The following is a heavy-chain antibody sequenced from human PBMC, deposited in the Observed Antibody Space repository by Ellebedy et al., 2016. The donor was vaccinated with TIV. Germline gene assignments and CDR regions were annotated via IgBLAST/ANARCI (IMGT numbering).Heavy chain of an antibody. D-gene: IGHD5-18*01. Sequence: MPSETLSLTCTVSGGSISSSSYYWTWIRQPPGKGLEWIGEITHSGSTTYNPSLKSRVTMSVDTSKNQFSMKLTSVTAADTAVYYCARQGYRGYSYGATYTPFDYWGQGTLVTVSS. CDR1: GGSISSSSYY. CDR3: ARQGYRGYSYGATYTPFDY. J-gene: IGHJ4*02. V-gene: IGHV4-39*01. CDR2: ITHSGST.